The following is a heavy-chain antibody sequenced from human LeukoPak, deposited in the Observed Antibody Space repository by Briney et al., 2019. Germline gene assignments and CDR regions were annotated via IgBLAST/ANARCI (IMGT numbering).Heavy chain of an antibody. CDR1: GFTFSSYA. D-gene: IGHD3-22*01. V-gene: IGHV3-23*01. J-gene: IGHJ4*02. CDR3: AKRYYYDSSGYKSAFDY. CDR2: ISGSGGST. Sequence: PGGSLRLSCAASGFTFSSYAMSWVRQAPGKGLEWVSAISGSGGSTYYADSVKGRFTISRDNSKNTPYLQMNSLRAEDTAVYYCAKRYYYDSSGYKSAFDYWGQGTLVTVSS.